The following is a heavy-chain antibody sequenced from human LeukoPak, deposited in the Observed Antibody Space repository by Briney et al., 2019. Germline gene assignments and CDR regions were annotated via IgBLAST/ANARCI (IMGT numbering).Heavy chain of an antibody. V-gene: IGHV3-23*01. D-gene: IGHD7-27*01. CDR2: ISGSGGST. CDR1: GFTFSSYA. Sequence: GGSLRLSCAASGFTFSSYAMSWVRQAPGKGLEWVSAISGSGGSTYYADSVKGRFSISRDNSKNTLFLQMNSLRAEDTAVYYCAKDGGLWVSAHWGDSWGRGTLVTVSS. CDR3: AKDGGLWVSAHWGDS. J-gene: IGHJ4*02.